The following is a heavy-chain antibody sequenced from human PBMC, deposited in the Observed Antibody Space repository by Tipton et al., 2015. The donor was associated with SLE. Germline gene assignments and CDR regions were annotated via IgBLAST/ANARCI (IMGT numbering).Heavy chain of an antibody. V-gene: IGHV4-38-2*01. CDR2: IYHSGST. CDR1: GYSISSGYY. J-gene: IGHJ3*02. CDR3: SRGDYGDYRDAFDI. Sequence: TLSLTCAVSGYSISSGYYWGWIRQPPGKGLEWIGSIYHSGSTYYNPSLKSRVTISVDTSKNHFSLKLSSVTAADTAVYYCSRGDYGDYRDAFDIWGQGTLVTVSS. D-gene: IGHD4-17*01.